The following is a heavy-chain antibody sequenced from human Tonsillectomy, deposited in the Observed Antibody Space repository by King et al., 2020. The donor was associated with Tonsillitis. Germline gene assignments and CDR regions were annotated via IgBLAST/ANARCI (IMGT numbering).Heavy chain of an antibody. CDR3: AYRAGMLVVGAWYFDL. CDR1: GGSISSSSYY. CDR2: LYYSGST. Sequence: QLQESGPGLVKPSETLSLTCTVSGGSISSSSYYWGWIRQPPGKGLEWIGSLYYSGSTYYNPSLKSRVTISVDTSKNQFSLRLSSVTAADTAVYYCAYRAGMLVVGAWYFDLWGRGTLVTVSS. J-gene: IGHJ2*01. D-gene: IGHD3-22*01. V-gene: IGHV4-39*01.